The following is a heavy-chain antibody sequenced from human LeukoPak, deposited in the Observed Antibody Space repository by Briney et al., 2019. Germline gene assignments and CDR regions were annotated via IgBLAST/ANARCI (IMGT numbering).Heavy chain of an antibody. D-gene: IGHD6-13*01. V-gene: IGHV3-30*18. CDR1: GFTFSSYG. CDR2: ISYDGSNK. J-gene: IGHJ4*02. Sequence: PGGSLRLSCAASGFTFSSYGMHWVRQAPGKGLEWVAVISYDGSNKYYADSVKGRFTISRDNPKNTLYLQMNSLRAEDTAVYYCAKDSQPGVTIAAAGYWGQGTLVTVSS. CDR3: AKDSQPGVTIAAAGY.